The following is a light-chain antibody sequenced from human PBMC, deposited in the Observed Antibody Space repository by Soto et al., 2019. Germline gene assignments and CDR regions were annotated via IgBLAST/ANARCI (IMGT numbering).Light chain of an antibody. CDR2: DVS. CDR3: SSYVGRNTYV. J-gene: IGLJ1*01. V-gene: IGLV2-14*01. CDR1: SGDVGAYNY. Sequence: QSALTQPASVSGSPGQSITISCTGTSGDVGAYNYVSWYQQHPGKAPRLMIYDVSNRPSGASNRFSGSKSGNTASLTISGLQAEDEADYYCSSYVGRNTYVFGTGTKLTVL.